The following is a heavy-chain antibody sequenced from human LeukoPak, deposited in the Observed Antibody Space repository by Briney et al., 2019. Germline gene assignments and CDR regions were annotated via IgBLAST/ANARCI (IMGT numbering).Heavy chain of an antibody. Sequence: GASVKLSCKASGYTFTRWNFSWVRQAPGQGLEWMGWISTYNGDTKYAQKLQGRVTITTDTSTSTAYMELRSLTSDDTAVYYCARDLDWVFDLWGRGTLVTVS. CDR2: ISTYNGDT. CDR1: GYTFTRWN. V-gene: IGHV1-18*01. J-gene: IGHJ2*01. D-gene: IGHD3-9*01. CDR3: ARDLDWVFDL.